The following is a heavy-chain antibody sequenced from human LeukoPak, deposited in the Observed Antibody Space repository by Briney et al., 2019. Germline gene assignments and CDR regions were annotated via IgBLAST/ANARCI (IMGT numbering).Heavy chain of an antibody. Sequence: SETLSLTCAVYGGSFSGYYWSWIRQPPGKGLEWIGEINHSGSTNYNPSLKSRVTISVDTSKNQFSLKLSSVTAADTAVYYCARGGYSGYLYWFDPWGQGTLVTVSS. CDR1: GGSFSGYY. CDR2: INHSGST. V-gene: IGHV4-34*01. J-gene: IGHJ5*02. CDR3: ARGGYSGYLYWFDP. D-gene: IGHD5-12*01.